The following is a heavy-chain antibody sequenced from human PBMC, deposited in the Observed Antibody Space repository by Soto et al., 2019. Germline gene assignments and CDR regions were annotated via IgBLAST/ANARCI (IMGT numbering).Heavy chain of an antibody. CDR2: IYYSGST. CDR3: ARDTSLGYCTNGCFDY. D-gene: IGHD2-8*01. CDR1: GGSISSGGYC. V-gene: IGHV4-31*03. J-gene: IGHJ4*02. Sequence: QVQLQESGPGLVKPSQTLSLTCTVSGGSISSGGYCWSWIRQHPGKGLEWIGYIYYSGSTYYNPSLKSRVTISVDTSKNQFSLKLSSVTAADTAVYYCARDTSLGYCTNGCFDYWGQGTLVTVSS.